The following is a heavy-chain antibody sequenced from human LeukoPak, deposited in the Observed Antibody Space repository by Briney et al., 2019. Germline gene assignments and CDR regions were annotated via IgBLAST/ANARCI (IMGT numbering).Heavy chain of an antibody. Sequence: GGSLRLSCAASGFTFSSYGMHRVRQAPGKGLEWVAVISYDGSNKYYADSVKGRFTISRDNSKNTLYLQMNSLRAEDTAVYYCAKDDSSSWYIRYYYGMDVWGQGTTVTVSS. J-gene: IGHJ6*02. CDR1: GFTFSSYG. D-gene: IGHD6-13*01. CDR2: ISYDGSNK. V-gene: IGHV3-30*18. CDR3: AKDDSSSWYIRYYYGMDV.